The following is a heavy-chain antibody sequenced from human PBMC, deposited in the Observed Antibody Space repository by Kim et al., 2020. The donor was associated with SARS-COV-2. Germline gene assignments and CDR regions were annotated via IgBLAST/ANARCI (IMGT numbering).Heavy chain of an antibody. CDR2: ISYDGSNK. Sequence: GGSLRLSCAASGFTFSSYGMHWVRQAPGKGLEWVAVISYDGSNKYYADSVKGRFTISRDNSKNTLYLQMNSLRAEDTAVYYCAKGCSSTSCLDYWVQGTL. D-gene: IGHD2-2*01. V-gene: IGHV3-30*18. CDR3: AKGCSSTSCLDY. J-gene: IGHJ4*02. CDR1: GFTFSSYG.